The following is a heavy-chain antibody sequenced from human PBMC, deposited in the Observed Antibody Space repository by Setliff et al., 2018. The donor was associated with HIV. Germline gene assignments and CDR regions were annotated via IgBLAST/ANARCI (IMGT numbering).Heavy chain of an antibody. D-gene: IGHD6-19*01. V-gene: IGHV3-30*02. CDR3: AKNLYRSPWSPLDY. J-gene: IGHJ4*02. Sequence: PGGSLRLSCAASGFTFSFYGMHWVRQAPGKGLEWVAFIRYDDSYKFYADSVKGRFTISRDNSKNTLYLQMNSLRADDTAVYYCAKNLYRSPWSPLDYWGQGTL. CDR1: GFTFSFYG. CDR2: IRYDDSYK.